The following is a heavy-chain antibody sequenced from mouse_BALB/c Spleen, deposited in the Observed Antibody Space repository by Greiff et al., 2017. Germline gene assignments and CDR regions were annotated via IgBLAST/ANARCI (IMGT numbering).Heavy chain of an antibody. CDR2: ISNGGGST. V-gene: IGHV5-12-2*01. J-gene: IGHJ1*01. CDR3: ARHVGYYWYFDV. Sequence: DVMLVESGGGLVQPGGSLKLSCAASGFTFSSYTMSWVRQTPEKRLEWVAYISNGGGSTYYPDTVKGRFTISRDNAKNTLYLQMSSLKSEDTAMYYCARHVGYYWYFDVWGAGTTVTVSS. CDR1: GFTFSSYT. D-gene: IGHD2-2*01.